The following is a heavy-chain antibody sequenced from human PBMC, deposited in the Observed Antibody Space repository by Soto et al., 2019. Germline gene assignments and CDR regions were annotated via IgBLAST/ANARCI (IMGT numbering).Heavy chain of an antibody. Sequence: ASVKVSCKASGYTFTSYGISWVRQAPGQGLEWMGWISAYNGNTNYAQKLQGRVTMTTDTSTSTAYMELRSLRYEDPAVYYCARVYSTYYPNWFEPWGQGTLVTVSA. CDR3: ARVYSTYYPNWFEP. V-gene: IGHV1-18*04. CDR1: GYTFTSYG. D-gene: IGHD3-22*01. J-gene: IGHJ5*02. CDR2: ISAYNGNT.